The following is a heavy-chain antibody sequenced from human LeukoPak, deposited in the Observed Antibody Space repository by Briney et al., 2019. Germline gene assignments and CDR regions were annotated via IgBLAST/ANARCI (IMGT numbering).Heavy chain of an antibody. D-gene: IGHD5-18*01. V-gene: IGHV1-46*01. CDR2: INPSGGST. Sequence: ASVKVSCKASGYTFTSYGMNWVRQAPGQGLEWMGIINPSGGSTSYAQKFQGRVTTTRDMSTSTVYMELSSLRSEDTAVYYCARDGYSRGNWFDPWGQGTLVTVSS. CDR1: GYTFTSYG. CDR3: ARDGYSRGNWFDP. J-gene: IGHJ5*02.